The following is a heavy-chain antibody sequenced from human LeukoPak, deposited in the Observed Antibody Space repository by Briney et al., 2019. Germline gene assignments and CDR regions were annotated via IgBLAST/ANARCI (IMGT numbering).Heavy chain of an antibody. CDR1: GYTFTSYD. J-gene: IGHJ6*03. D-gene: IGHD2-2*01. CDR3: ARVGVLDCSSTSCYHYYYYMDV. V-gene: IGHV1-8*03. CDR2: MNPNSGNT. Sequence: ASVKASCKASGYTFTSYDINWVRQATGQGLEWMGWMNPNSGNTGYAQKFQGRVTITRNTSISTAYMELSSLRSEDTAVYYCARVGVLDCSSTSCYHYYYYMDVWGKGTTVTVSS.